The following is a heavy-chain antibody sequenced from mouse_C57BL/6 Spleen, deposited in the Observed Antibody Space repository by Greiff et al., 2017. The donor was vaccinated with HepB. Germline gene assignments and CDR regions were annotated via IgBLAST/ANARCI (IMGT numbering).Heavy chain of an antibody. V-gene: IGHV1-55*01. CDR1: GYTFTSYW. J-gene: IGHJ1*03. CDR2: IYPGSGST. D-gene: IGHD2-4*01. CDR3: AGTNYDYTYWYFDV. Sequence: QVQLKQPGAELVKPGASVKMSCKASGYTFTSYWITWVKQRPGQGLEWIGDIYPGSGSTNYNEKFKSKATLTVDTSSSTAYMQLSSLTSEDSAVYYGAGTNYDYTYWYFDVWGTGTTVTVSS.